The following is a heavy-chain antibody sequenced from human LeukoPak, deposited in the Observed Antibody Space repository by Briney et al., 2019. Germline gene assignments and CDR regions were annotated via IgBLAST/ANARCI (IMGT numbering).Heavy chain of an antibody. D-gene: IGHD5-24*01. CDR3: ARDPATGDGYTEFDY. CDR2: INPNSGGT. Sequence: ASVTVSCKASGYTFTGYDMHWVRQAPGQGLEWMGWINPNSGGTNYAQKFQGWVTMTRDTSISTAYMELSRLRSDDTAVYYCARDPATGDGYTEFDYWGQGTLVTVSS. J-gene: IGHJ4*02. CDR1: GYTFTGYD. V-gene: IGHV1-2*04.